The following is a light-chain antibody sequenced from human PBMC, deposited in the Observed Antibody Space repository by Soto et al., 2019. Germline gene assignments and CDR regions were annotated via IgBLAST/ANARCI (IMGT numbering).Light chain of an antibody. J-gene: IGKJ4*01. Sequence: DIQMTQSPSSVSASVGDRVSITCRASQDIGDWLAWYQQKPGKAPKLLVYAASSLQSGVPSRFGGSRSGTDFTLTISSLQPEDFATYPCQQYNSWSGVTFGGGTKVDIK. CDR3: QQYNSWSGVT. CDR2: AAS. CDR1: QDIGDW. V-gene: IGKV1-12*01.